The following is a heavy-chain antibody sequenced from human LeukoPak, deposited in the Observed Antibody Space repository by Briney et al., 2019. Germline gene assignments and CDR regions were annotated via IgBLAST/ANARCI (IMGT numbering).Heavy chain of an antibody. J-gene: IGHJ4*02. CDR2: IYTSGST. V-gene: IGHV4-61*02. Sequence: SETLSLTCTVSGGSISSGSYYWSWIRQPAGKGLEWIGRIYTSGSTNYNPSLKSRVTISVDTSKNQFSLKLSSVTAADTAVYYCARGSFYYDSSGYQYYFDYWGQGILVTVSS. CDR1: GGSISSGSYY. CDR3: ARGSFYYDSSGYQYYFDY. D-gene: IGHD3-22*01.